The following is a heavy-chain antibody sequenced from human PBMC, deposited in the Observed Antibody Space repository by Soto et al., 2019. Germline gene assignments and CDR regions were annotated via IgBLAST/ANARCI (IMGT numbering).Heavy chain of an antibody. CDR2: IDWDDDK. J-gene: IGHJ5*02. Sequence: SGPTLVNPTQTLTLTCTFSGFSLTTNGMRVSWIRQPPGKALEWLALIDWDDDKYYSTSLKTRLTISKDTSKNQVVLTMTNMDPVDTATYYCARGISGGNNWFDPWGQGTLVTVSS. D-gene: IGHD2-15*01. CDR3: ARGISGGNNWFDP. CDR1: GFSLTTNGMR. V-gene: IGHV2-70*01.